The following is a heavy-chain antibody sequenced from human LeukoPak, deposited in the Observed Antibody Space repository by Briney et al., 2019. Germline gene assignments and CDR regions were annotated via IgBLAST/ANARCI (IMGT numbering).Heavy chain of an antibody. CDR2: INSSSSTI. Sequence: GGSLRLSCVASGFTFSSYNMNWVRQAPGKGLEWVSYINSSSSTISYADSVKGRFTISRDNAKNSLYLQMNSLRAEDTAVYYCARDDDFWSGYSIDHWGQGTLVTVSS. V-gene: IGHV3-48*01. CDR1: GFTFSSYN. CDR3: ARDDDFWSGYSIDH. J-gene: IGHJ4*02. D-gene: IGHD3-3*01.